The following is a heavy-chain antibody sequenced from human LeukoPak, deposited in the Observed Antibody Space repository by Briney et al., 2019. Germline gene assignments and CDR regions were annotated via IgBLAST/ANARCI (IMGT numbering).Heavy chain of an antibody. CDR3: ARGGYCSSTSCYSDNWFDP. D-gene: IGHD2-2*01. CDR2: TYYRSKWYN. V-gene: IGHV6-1*01. J-gene: IGHJ5*02. CDR1: GDSVSSNSAA. Sequence: SQTLSLTCAISGDSVSSNSAAWSWIRQSPSRGLEWLGRTYYRSKWYNDYAVSVKSRITINPDTSKNPFSLQLNSVTPEDTAVYYCARGGYCSSTSCYSDNWFDPWGQGTLVTVSS.